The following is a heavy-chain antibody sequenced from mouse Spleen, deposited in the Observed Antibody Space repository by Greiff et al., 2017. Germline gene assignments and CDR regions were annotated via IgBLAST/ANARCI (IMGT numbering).Heavy chain of an antibody. CDR1: GYSFTGYF. D-gene: IGHD2-3*01. J-gene: IGHJ4*01. CDR3: GRSGDGFLDAMDY. CDR2: INPDNGDT. Sequence: VQLQQSGPELVKPGASVKISCKASGYSFTGYFMNWVKQSPGKSLEWIGRINPDNGDTYYNQKFKGKATLTVDKSSSTAHMELLSLTSEDSAVYYCGRSGDGFLDAMDYWGQGTSVTVSS. V-gene: IGHV1-37*01.